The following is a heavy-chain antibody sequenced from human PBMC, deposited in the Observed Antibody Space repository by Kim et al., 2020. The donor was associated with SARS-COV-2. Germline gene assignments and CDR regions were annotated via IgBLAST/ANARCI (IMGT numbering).Heavy chain of an antibody. Sequence: SGSTNYNPSLKSRVTISVDKSKNQFSLKLSSVTAADTAVYYCAGGFLGDYWGQGTLVTVSS. J-gene: IGHJ4*02. CDR2: SGST. V-gene: IGHV4-4*02. D-gene: IGHD3-10*01. CDR3: AGGFLGDY.